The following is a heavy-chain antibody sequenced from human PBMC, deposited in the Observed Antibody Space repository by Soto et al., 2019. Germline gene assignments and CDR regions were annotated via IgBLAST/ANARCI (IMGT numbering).Heavy chain of an antibody. V-gene: IGHV1-18*01. Sequence: QVQLVQSGAEVKKPGASVKVSCKASGYTFTSYGISWVRQAPGQGLEWMGWISAYNGNTNYAQKLQGRVTMTTDTSPRTAYMELRSLRSDDTAVYYCARASLITIFGVVILNWFDPWGQGTLVTVSS. D-gene: IGHD3-3*01. CDR1: GYTFTSYG. CDR3: ARASLITIFGVVILNWFDP. CDR2: ISAYNGNT. J-gene: IGHJ5*02.